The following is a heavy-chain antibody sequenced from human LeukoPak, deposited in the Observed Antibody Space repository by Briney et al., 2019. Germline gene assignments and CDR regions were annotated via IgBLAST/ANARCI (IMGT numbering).Heavy chain of an antibody. CDR2: IYYSGST. CDR3: ARDHPHGGNSGGGWFDP. Sequence: SETLSLTCTVSGGSISSYYWSWIRQPPGKGLEWIGYIYYSGSTNYNPSLKSRVTTSVDTSKNQFSLKLSSVTAADTAVYYCARDHPHGGNSGGGWFDPWGQGTLVTVSS. J-gene: IGHJ5*02. V-gene: IGHV4-59*01. CDR1: GGSISSYY. D-gene: IGHD4-23*01.